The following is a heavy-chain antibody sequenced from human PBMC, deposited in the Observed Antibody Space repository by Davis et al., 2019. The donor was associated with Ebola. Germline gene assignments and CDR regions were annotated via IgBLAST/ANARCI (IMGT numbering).Heavy chain of an antibody. CDR3: AKDPYGDYGSYFDY. V-gene: IGHV3-30*02. Sequence: GESLKISCAASGFTFSSYGMHWVRQAPGKGLEWVAVIWYDGSNKYYADSVKGRFTISRDNSKNTLYLQMNSLRAEDTAVYYCAKDPYGDYGSYFDYWGQGTLVTVSS. J-gene: IGHJ4*02. CDR1: GFTFSSYG. D-gene: IGHD4-17*01. CDR2: IWYDGSNK.